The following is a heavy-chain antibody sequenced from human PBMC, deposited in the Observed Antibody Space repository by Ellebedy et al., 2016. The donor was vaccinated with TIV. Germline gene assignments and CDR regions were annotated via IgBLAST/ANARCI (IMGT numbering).Heavy chain of an antibody. Sequence: SETLSLXXAVYGGSFSGYYWSWIRQPQGKGLEWIGEINHSGSTNYNPSLKSRVTISVDTSKNQFSLKLNSVTAADTAVYYCARGVVNSSSRYYYYYYYMDVWGKGTTVTVSS. CDR1: GGSFSGYY. D-gene: IGHD6-6*01. J-gene: IGHJ6*03. CDR2: INHSGST. V-gene: IGHV4-34*01. CDR3: ARGVVNSSSRYYYYYYYMDV.